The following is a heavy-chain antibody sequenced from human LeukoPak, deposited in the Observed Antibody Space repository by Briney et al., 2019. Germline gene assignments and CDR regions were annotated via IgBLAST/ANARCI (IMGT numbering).Heavy chain of an antibody. CDR2: ISGSGGST. CDR1: GFTFSSYA. Sequence: GGSLRLSCAASGFTFSSYAMSWVRQAPGKGLEWVSAISGSGGSTYYAESVKGRFTISRDNPKNTLNLQMNSLRAEYTAVYYCAARRGYYYYMDVWGKGTTVTVSS. V-gene: IGHV3-23*01. J-gene: IGHJ6*03. CDR3: AARRGYYYYMDV. D-gene: IGHD3-10*01.